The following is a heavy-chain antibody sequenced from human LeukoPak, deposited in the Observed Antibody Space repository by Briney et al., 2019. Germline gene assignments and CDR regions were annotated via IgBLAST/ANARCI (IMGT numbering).Heavy chain of an antibody. J-gene: IGHJ4*02. CDR3: ARHDRPHFDY. CDR2: INHSGST. Sequence: GSLRLSCAASGFTVSSNYMSWIRQPPGKGLEWIGEINHSGSTNYNPSLKSRVTISVDTPKNQFSLKLSSVTAADTAVYYCARHDRPHFDYWGQGTLVTVSS. D-gene: IGHD3-22*01. V-gene: IGHV4-34*01. CDR1: GFTVSSNY.